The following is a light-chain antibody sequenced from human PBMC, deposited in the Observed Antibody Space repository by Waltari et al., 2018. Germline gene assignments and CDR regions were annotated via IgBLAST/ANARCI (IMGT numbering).Light chain of an antibody. V-gene: IGKV3-20*01. CDR3: QKYWTLPAT. J-gene: IGKJ1*01. CDR2: DAS. Sequence: EIVLTHSPGTPSLSPGGRATLSCRASQSVCRTLAWYQQKPGQAPRLLIYDASTRATGIPDRFSGSGSGTDFSLTISRLEPEDFAVYYCQKYWTLPATFGQGTKVEIK. CDR1: QSVCRT.